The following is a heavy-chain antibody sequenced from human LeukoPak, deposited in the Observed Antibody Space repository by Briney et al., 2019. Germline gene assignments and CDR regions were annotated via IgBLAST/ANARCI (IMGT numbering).Heavy chain of an antibody. CDR2: IYHSGST. V-gene: IGHV4-30-2*01. Sequence: SQTLSLTCTVSAGSISSGGYYWSWIRQPPGTGLEWIGYIYHSGSTYYNPSLKSRVTISVDRSKNQFSLKLSSVTAADTAVYYCARADPRVAAAGVDYWGQGTLVTVSS. CDR3: ARADPRVAAAGVDY. D-gene: IGHD6-13*01. CDR1: AGSISSGGYY. J-gene: IGHJ4*02.